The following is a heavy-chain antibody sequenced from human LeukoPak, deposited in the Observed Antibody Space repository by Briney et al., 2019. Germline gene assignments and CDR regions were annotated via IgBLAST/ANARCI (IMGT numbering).Heavy chain of an antibody. CDR3: AKGATVVVVTTIQY. CDR2: ISGSGGGT. D-gene: IGHD3-22*01. J-gene: IGHJ1*01. V-gene: IGHV3-23*01. CDR1: GFTFSSYS. Sequence: GGSLRLSCAASGFTFSSYSMNWVRQAPGKGLEWVSTISGSGGGTYYADSVKGRFTISRDNSKNTLFLQMNSLRAEDTAVYYCAKGATVVVVTTIQYWGQGTLVTVSS.